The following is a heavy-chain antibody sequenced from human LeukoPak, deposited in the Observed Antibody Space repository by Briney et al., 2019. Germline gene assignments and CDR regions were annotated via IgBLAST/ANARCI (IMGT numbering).Heavy chain of an antibody. CDR1: GGSIKTYY. J-gene: IGHJ6*02. D-gene: IGHD3-3*01. CDR3: ARDYFPRTNYDFWSGYGAYYFYGTDN. CDR2: IHYSGST. V-gene: IGHV4-59*01. Sequence: SETLSLTCTDSGGSIKTYYWSRVRQPPGKGLEWIGYIHYSGSTNYNPSLKSRVTISVDTSKNQFSLKLSSVTAADTAVYYCARDYFPRTNYDFWSGYGAYYFYGTDNWRQRTTVTVSS.